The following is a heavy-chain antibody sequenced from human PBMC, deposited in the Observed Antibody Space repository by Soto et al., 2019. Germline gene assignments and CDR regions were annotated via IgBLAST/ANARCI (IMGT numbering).Heavy chain of an antibody. V-gene: IGHV3-30*03. CDR2: ISFDGRKE. Sequence: QLVESGGRGVQPGRSLRLSCEASEFTFSSYAMHWVRQAPGRGLEWVALISFDGRKEYYADSVKGRFTVSRDNSRSMLYLQMGSLRPDDTAIYYCARPIPRWSYHYGMDVWGQGTTVTVSS. J-gene: IGHJ6*02. D-gene: IGHD2-15*01. CDR3: ARPIPRWSYHYGMDV. CDR1: EFTFSSYA.